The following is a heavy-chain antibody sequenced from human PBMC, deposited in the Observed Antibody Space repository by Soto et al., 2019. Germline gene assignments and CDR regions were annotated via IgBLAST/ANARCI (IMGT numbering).Heavy chain of an antibody. D-gene: IGHD3-16*01. Sequence: SETLSLTCTVSGDSISSPDYYWSWIRQAPGKGLELIGYVYYRGSIYYTPSFESRVSISIDTSKNQFSLRLTSVTAADSAVYFCARVTFTPNWFDSWGQGILVTVS. CDR3: ARVTFTPNWFDS. CDR1: GDSISSPDYY. J-gene: IGHJ5*01. CDR2: VYYRGSI. V-gene: IGHV4-30-4*01.